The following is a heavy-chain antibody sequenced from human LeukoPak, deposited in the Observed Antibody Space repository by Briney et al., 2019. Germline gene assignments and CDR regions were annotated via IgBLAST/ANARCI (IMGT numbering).Heavy chain of an antibody. J-gene: IGHJ6*03. CDR2: IYSGGST. V-gene: IGHV3-53*01. CDR1: GFTVSSNY. Sequence: GGSLRLSRAASGFTVSSNYMSWVRQAPGKGLEWVSVIYSGGSTYYADSVKGRFTISRDNSKNTLYLQMDSLRAEDTAVYYCAGNFYYYMDVWRKGTTVTVSS. CDR3: AGNFYYYMDV.